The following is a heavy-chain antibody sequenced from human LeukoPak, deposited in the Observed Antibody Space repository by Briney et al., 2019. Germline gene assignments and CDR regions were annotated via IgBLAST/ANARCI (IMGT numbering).Heavy chain of an antibody. CDR2: ISGSGGST. D-gene: IGHD3-3*01. J-gene: IGHJ4*02. CDR3: AKDELEGRQPLDY. Sequence: GGSLRLSCAASGFTFSSYAMSWVRQAPGKGLEWVSAISGSGGSTYYADSVKGRFTISRDNSKNTLYLQMNSLRAEGTAVYYCAKDELEGRQPLDYWGQGTLVTVSS. CDR1: GFTFSSYA. V-gene: IGHV3-23*01.